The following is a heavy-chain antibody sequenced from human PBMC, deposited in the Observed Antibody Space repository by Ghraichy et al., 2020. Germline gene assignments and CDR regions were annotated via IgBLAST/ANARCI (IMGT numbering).Heavy chain of an antibody. Sequence: ASVKVSCKASGYTFTSYGISWVRQAPGQGLEWMGWISAYNGNTNYAQKLQGRVTMTTDTSTSTAYMELRSLRSDDTAVYYCAGVGSGYFDWLISRDYWGQGTLVTVSS. CDR3: AGVGSGYFDWLISRDY. V-gene: IGHV1-18*01. CDR1: GYTFTSYG. D-gene: IGHD3-9*01. J-gene: IGHJ4*02. CDR2: ISAYNGNT.